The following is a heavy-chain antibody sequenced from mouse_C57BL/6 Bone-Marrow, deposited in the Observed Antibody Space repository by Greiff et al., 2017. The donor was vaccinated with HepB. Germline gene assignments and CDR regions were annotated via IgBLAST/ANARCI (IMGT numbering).Heavy chain of an antibody. Sequence: QVQLKESGAELARPGASVKLSCKASGYTFTSYGISWVKQRTGQGLEWIGEIYPRSGNTYYNEKFKGKATLTADKSSSTAYMELRSLTSEDSAVYFCARGGSSTTVVANAMDYWGQGTSVTVSS. CDR3: ARGGSSTTVVANAMDY. V-gene: IGHV1-81*01. J-gene: IGHJ4*01. CDR2: IYPRSGNT. D-gene: IGHD1-1*01. CDR1: GYTFTSYG.